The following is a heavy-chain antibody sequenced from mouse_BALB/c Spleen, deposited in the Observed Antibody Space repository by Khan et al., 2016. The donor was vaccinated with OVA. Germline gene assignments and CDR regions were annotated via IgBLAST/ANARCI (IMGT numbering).Heavy chain of an antibody. D-gene: IGHD2-1*01. V-gene: IGHV1S81*02. J-gene: IGHJ3*01. CDR2: INPSNGDT. Sequence: QVQLQQPGAELVKPGASVKISCKASGYTFTSFYMYWVKQRPGQGLEWLGGINPSNGDTHFYEKFKSKATLTVDKSSTTAYMQCSSLTSEDSAVYYCARSGYGNPFAYWGQGTLVTVSA. CDR1: GYTFTSFY. CDR3: ARSGYGNPFAY.